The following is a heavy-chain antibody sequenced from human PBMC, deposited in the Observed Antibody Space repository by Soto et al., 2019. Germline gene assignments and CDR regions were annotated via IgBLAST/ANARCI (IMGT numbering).Heavy chain of an antibody. CDR2: ISYSGYT. J-gene: IGHJ4*02. CDR3: ARRWSGIDY. V-gene: IGHV4-59*08. D-gene: IGHD3-3*01. CDR1: GGSLTSYF. Sequence: QVQLQESGPGRVKPSETLSLNCSASGGSLTSYFWSWIRQPPGKGLEWLAYISYSGYTNYNPSLKSRVTISRDTSKNQFSLRLTSVTAADTAVYYCARRWSGIDYWGQGTVVTVSS.